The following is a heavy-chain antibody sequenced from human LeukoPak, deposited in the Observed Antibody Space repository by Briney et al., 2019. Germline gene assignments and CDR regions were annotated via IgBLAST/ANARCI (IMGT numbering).Heavy chain of an antibody. CDR2: IYTSGST. V-gene: IGHV4-4*07. Sequence: KPSETLSLTCTVSGGSISSYYWSWIRQPAGKGLEWIGRIYTSGSTNYNPSLKSRVTISVDTSKNQFSLKLSSVTAADTAVYYCARHQRITLVRGGSAFDFWGQGTMVTVSS. CDR3: ARHQRITLVRGGSAFDF. CDR1: GGSISSYY. D-gene: IGHD3-10*01. J-gene: IGHJ3*01.